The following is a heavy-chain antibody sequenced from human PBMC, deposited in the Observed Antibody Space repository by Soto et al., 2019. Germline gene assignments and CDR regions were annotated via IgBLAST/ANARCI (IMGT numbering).Heavy chain of an antibody. CDR2: IKSKTDGGTT. J-gene: IGHJ3*02. CDR1: GFTFSNAW. Sequence: SLRLSCAASGFTFSNAWMSWVRQAPGKGLEWVGRIKSKTDGGTTDYAAPVKGRFTISRDDSKNTLYLQMNSLKTEDTAVYYCTTGAGQHIVVVTAIQHAFDIWGQGTMVTV. D-gene: IGHD2-21*02. V-gene: IGHV3-15*01. CDR3: TTGAGQHIVVVTAIQHAFDI.